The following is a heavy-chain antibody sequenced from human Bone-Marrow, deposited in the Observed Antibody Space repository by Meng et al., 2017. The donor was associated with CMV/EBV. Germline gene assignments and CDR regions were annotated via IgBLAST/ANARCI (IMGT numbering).Heavy chain of an antibody. J-gene: IGHJ6*02. CDR3: ARRYYDFWSGYRSSYYYYYGMDV. V-gene: IGHV1-8*01. CDR1: GYTFTSYD. CDR2: MNPNSGNT. D-gene: IGHD3-3*01. Sequence: VKVSCKASGYTFTSYDINWVRQATGQGLEWMGWMNPNSGNTGYAQKFQGRVTMTRNTSISTAYMELSSLRSEDTAVYYCARRYYDFWSGYRSSYYYYYGMDVWGQGTTVTVSS.